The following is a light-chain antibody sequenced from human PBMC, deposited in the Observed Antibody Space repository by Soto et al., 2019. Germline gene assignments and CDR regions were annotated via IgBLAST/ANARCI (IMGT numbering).Light chain of an antibody. J-gene: IGLJ2*01. Sequence: SVLTQPPSVSAAPGQRVTISCSGSSSNIGNNYVSWYQHLPGTAPKFLIYDNNKRPSGIPDRFSGSKSGTSAALGITALQTGDEADYYCGTWDSRLSAVVFGGGTK. CDR1: SSNIGNNY. V-gene: IGLV1-51*01. CDR3: GTWDSRLSAVV. CDR2: DNN.